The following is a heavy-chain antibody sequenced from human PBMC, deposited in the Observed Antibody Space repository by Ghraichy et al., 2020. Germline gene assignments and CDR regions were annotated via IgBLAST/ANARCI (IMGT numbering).Heavy chain of an antibody. CDR3: ARDSGYDSSGYGEGNNWFDP. J-gene: IGHJ5*02. Sequence: GGSLRLSCAASGFTFSSYAMHWVRQAPGKGLEWVAVISYDGSNKYYADSVKGRFTISRDNSKNTLYLQMNSLRAEDTAVYYCARDSGYDSSGYGEGNNWFDPWGQGTLVTVSS. V-gene: IGHV3-30-3*01. CDR1: GFTFSSYA. CDR2: ISYDGSNK. D-gene: IGHD3-22*01.